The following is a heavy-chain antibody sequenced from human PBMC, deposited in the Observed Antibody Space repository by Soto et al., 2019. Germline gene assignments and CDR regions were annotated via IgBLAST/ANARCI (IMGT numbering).Heavy chain of an antibody. CDR3: ARALTTGTLFDP. Sequence: QVQLQESGPGLVKPSQTLSLTCTVSGGSISSGGYYWSWIRQHPGKGLEWIGNIYYSGTTHYNPSLKSRVTISVDTSKNQLSLTRSSVTAADTTVYYCARALTTGTLFDPWGQGTLVTVSS. D-gene: IGHD3-10*01. J-gene: IGHJ5*02. CDR2: IYYSGTT. CDR1: GGSISSGGYY. V-gene: IGHV4-31*03.